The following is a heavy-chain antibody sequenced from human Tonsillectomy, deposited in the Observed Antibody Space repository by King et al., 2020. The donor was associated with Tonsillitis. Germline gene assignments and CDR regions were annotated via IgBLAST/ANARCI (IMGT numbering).Heavy chain of an antibody. D-gene: IGHD3-16*01. V-gene: IGHV1-18*01. CDR3: FAKGGGEHDY. CDR1: GYTFTSYG. Sequence: VQLVESGAEVKKPGASVKVSCRASGYTFTSYGISWVRQAPGQGLEWMGWISTYNGKPNYLQKLQGRVTMTTDPSTSPAYMELRSLRSDDTAVYYCFAKGGGEHDYWGQGTLVTVSS. J-gene: IGHJ4*02. CDR2: ISTYNGKP.